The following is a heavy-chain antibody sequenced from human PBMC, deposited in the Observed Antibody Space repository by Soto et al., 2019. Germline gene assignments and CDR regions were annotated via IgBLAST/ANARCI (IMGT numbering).Heavy chain of an antibody. J-gene: IGHJ4*02. CDR1: GFAFNTYS. D-gene: IGHD3-3*02. Sequence: GGSLRLSCAASGFAFNTYSMNWVRQAPGKGLEWVSYISSGATTIYYADSVKGRFTISRDNSKNTLYLQMNSLRAEDTAVYYCASYISVWGKGTLVTVSS. CDR2: ISSGATTI. V-gene: IGHV3-48*01. CDR3: ASYISV.